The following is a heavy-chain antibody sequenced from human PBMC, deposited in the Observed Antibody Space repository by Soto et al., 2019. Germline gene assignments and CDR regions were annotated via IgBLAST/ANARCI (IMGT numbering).Heavy chain of an antibody. CDR1: GGSIRSYY. D-gene: IGHD5-18*01. J-gene: IGHJ6*02. CDR3: ARISSVDPYGYVNGGMDV. Sequence: LSLTCSVSGGSIRSYYWSWIRQSPEKGLEWIGYFYHSGNSNYNPSLKSRVTISVDTSKNQLSLSLRSVTAADTAVYFCARISSVDPYGYVNGGMDVWGQGTTVTVSS. V-gene: IGHV4-59*01. CDR2: FYHSGNS.